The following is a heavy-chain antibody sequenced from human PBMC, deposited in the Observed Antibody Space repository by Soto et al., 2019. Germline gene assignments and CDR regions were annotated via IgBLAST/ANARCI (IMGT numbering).Heavy chain of an antibody. CDR3: ARQDIVATIGVFDY. CDR2: IYYSGST. J-gene: IGHJ4*02. CDR1: GGSISSYY. V-gene: IGHV4-59*08. D-gene: IGHD5-12*01. Sequence: SETLSLTCAVYGGSISSYYWSWIRQPPGKGLEWIGNIYYSGSTNYNPSLKSRVTISVDTSKNQFSLKLSSVTAADTAVYYCARQDIVATIGVFDYWGQGTLVTVSS.